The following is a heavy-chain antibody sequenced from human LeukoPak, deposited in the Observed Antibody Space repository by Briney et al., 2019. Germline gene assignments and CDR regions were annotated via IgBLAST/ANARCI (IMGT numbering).Heavy chain of an antibody. Sequence: SGPTLVNPTQTLTLACTISGFSLSTSGMCVSWIRQPPGKALEWLARIAWDEDRYYNTSLKTRLTISKDTSKNQVVLTMTNMDPMDTATYYCARMIRYYYGSGSYYLDYWGQGTLVTVSS. CDR3: ARMIRYYYGSGSYYLDY. CDR2: IAWDEDR. V-gene: IGHV2-70*11. D-gene: IGHD3-10*01. CDR1: GFSLSTSGMC. J-gene: IGHJ4*02.